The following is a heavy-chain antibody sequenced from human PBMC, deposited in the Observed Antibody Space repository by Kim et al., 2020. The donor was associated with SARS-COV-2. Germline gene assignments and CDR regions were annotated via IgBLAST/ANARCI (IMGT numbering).Heavy chain of an antibody. CDR2: GTT. V-gene: IGHV4-4*02. Sequence: GTTKYNPSLKSRVTISADRSKKQISLRLTSMTAADTAMYYCARDNGKDYWGQGTLVTVSS. J-gene: IGHJ4*02. CDR3: ARDNGKDY.